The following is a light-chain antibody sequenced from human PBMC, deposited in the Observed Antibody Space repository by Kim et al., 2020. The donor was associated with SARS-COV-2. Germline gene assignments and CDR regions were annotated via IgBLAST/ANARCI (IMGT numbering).Light chain of an antibody. CDR1: QSVSSY. CDR3: QQRSNWPLT. J-gene: IGKJ4*01. V-gene: IGKV3-11*01. Sequence: LAPGEIATLACRGSQSVSSYLAWYQQKPGQAPRLLIYDASNRATGIPARFSGSGSGTDFTLTISSLEPEDFAVYYCQQRSNWPLTFGGGTKVDIK. CDR2: DAS.